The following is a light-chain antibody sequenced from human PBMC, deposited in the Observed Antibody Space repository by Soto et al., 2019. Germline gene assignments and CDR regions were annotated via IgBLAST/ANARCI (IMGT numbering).Light chain of an antibody. J-gene: IGKJ1*01. CDR1: QSVSNY. CDR3: QQYGTSPPT. V-gene: IGKV3-20*01. CDR2: GAS. Sequence: EIVLTQSPGTLSLSPGERATLSCRASQSVSNYLAWYQQKPGQAPRLLIDGASSRATGIPDRFSGSGSGTDFTLTTSRLEPEDFAVYYCQQYGTSPPTFGQGTKVDNK.